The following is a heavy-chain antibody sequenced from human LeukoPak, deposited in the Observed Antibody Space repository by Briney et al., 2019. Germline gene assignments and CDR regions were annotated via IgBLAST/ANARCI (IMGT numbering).Heavy chain of an antibody. J-gene: IGHJ3*02. CDR1: GGSISSSSYY. CDR3: ARPDSSAWGYAFDI. CDR2: IYYSGST. V-gene: IGHV4-39*01. D-gene: IGHD6-19*01. Sequence: PSETLSLTCTVSGGSISSSSYYWGWIRQPPGKGLEWIGSIYYSGSTYYNPSLKSRVTISVDTSKNQFSLQLSSVTAADTAVYYCARPDSSAWGYAFDIWGQGTMVTVSS.